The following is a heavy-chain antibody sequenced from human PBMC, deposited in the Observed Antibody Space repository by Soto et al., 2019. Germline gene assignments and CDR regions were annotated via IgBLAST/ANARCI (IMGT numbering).Heavy chain of an antibody. CDR3: ARDPVYSGFDFDY. V-gene: IGHV3-33*01. CDR1: GFTFSSHA. J-gene: IGHJ4*02. D-gene: IGHD5-12*01. CDR2: IWYDGSKK. Sequence: QVQLVESGGGVVQPGRSLRLSCAASGFTFSSHAMHWVRQAPGKGLEWVAVIWYDGSKKYYADSVKGRFTVARDDSKNTLSLQMNSRRVEDTAVYYCARDPVYSGFDFDYWGQGTLVTVSS.